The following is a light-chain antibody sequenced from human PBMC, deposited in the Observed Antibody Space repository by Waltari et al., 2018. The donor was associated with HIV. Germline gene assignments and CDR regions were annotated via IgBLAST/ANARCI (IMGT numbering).Light chain of an antibody. CDR3: QSYDSSLSGYV. CDR1: SSNIGAGYE. V-gene: IGLV1-40*01. CDR2: GNN. J-gene: IGLJ1*01. Sequence: QSVLTQPPSVSGAQGQRVTISCTGSSSNIGAGYEVHWYQQLPGTAPKPLISGNNNRPSGVPDRFSGSKSGTSASLAVTGLQAEDEADYYCQSYDSSLSGYVFGTGTKVTVL.